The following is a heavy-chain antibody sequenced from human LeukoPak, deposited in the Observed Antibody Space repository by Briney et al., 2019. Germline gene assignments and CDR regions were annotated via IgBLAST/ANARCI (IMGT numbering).Heavy chain of an antibody. CDR3: AKGSAAGTIMVDY. CDR2: ISYDGSNI. V-gene: IGHV3-30*18. Sequence: GGSLRLSCAASGFTVSSNYMSWVRQAPGKGLEWVAVISYDGSNIYYADSVKGRFTISRDNSKNTLYLQMNSLRAEDTGVYYCAKGSAAGTIMVDYWGQGTLVTVSS. CDR1: GFTVSSNY. D-gene: IGHD1-7*01. J-gene: IGHJ4*02.